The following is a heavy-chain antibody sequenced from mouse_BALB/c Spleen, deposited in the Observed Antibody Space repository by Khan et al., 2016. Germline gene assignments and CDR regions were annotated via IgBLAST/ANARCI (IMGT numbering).Heavy chain of an antibody. V-gene: IGHV4-1*02. Sequence: EVKLLESGGGLVQPGGSLKLSCAASGFDFSRYWMSWVRQAPGKGLEWIGEINPDSSTINYTPSLKDKFIISRDNAKNTLYLQMSKVRAEDTAIYYYASTFWYFDVWGAGTTVTVSS. CDR1: GFDFSRYW. CDR2: INPDSSTI. CDR3: ASTFWYFDV. J-gene: IGHJ1*01.